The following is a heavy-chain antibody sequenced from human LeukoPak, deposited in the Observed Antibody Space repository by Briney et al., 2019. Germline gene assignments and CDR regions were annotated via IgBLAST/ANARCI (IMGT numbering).Heavy chain of an antibody. Sequence: ASVKVSCKASGFTFTNSAVQWVRQARGQRLEWIGWIVVGSGNTNYAQKFQERVTITRDMSTSTAYMELSSLRSEDTAVYYCAGYCGGDCLYDYWGQGTLVTVSS. J-gene: IGHJ4*02. CDR3: AGYCGGDCLYDY. D-gene: IGHD2-21*02. CDR1: GFTFTNSA. V-gene: IGHV1-58*01. CDR2: IVVGSGNT.